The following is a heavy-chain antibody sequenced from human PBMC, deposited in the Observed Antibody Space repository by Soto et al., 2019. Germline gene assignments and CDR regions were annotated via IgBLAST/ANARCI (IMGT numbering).Heavy chain of an antibody. Sequence: PSETLSLTCTVSGDSISNSSYSWDWIRQPPGKGLEWIGSMYYSGSTYYNPSLKSRVTISVDTSRIHFSLKLISVTAADTAIYYCARQSYDSSDYFDYWGQGTLVTVSS. V-gene: IGHV4-39*01. CDR3: ARQSYDSSDYFDY. CDR1: GDSISNSSYS. J-gene: IGHJ4*02. D-gene: IGHD3-22*01. CDR2: MYYSGST.